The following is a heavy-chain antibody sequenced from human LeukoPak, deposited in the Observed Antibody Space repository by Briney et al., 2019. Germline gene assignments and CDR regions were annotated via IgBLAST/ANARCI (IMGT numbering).Heavy chain of an antibody. D-gene: IGHD3-22*01. V-gene: IGHV5-51*01. CDR2: IYPGDSDT. J-gene: IGHJ3*02. Sequence: GESLKISCKGSGYSFTSYWIGWVRPMPGKGLEWMGIIYPGDSDTRYSPSFQGQVTISADKSISTAYLQWSRLKASDTAMYYCARQIEYYHDSSAPRIAFDIWGQGTMVTVSS. CDR3: ARQIEYYHDSSAPRIAFDI. CDR1: GYSFTSYW.